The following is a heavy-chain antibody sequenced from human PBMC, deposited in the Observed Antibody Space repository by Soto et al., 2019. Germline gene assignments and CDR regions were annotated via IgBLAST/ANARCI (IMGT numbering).Heavy chain of an antibody. D-gene: IGHD3-22*01. J-gene: IGHJ6*02. CDR2: IKSKTDGGTT. CDR1: GFTFSNAW. V-gene: IGHV3-15*07. Sequence: GGSLRLSCPVSGFTFSNAWMNWVRQAPGKGLEWVGRIKSKTDGGTTDYAAPVKGRFTISRDDSKNTLYLQMNSLKTEDTAVYYCTTSYYYDSSGYYGLYYYYGMDVWGQGTTVT. CDR3: TTSYYYDSSGYYGLYYYYGMDV.